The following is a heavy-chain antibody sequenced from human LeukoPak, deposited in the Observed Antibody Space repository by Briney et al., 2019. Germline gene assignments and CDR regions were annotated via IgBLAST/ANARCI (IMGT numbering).Heavy chain of an antibody. CDR3: ARDPIAVVGGGSFDY. CDR2: ISSSGAKT. D-gene: IGHD6-19*01. J-gene: IGHJ4*02. V-gene: IGHV3-21*01. Sequence: GGTLRLSCAASGFTFSSYSMNWVRQAPGKGLQWVSSISSSGAKTYYADSVRGRVTISRDNAKNSYYLEMNSLVAEDTAVYYCARDPIAVVGGGSFDYWGQGILVTVSS. CDR1: GFTFSSYS.